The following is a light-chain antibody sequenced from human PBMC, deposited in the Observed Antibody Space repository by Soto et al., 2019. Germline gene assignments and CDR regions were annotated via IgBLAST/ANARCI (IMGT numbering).Light chain of an antibody. CDR3: QTWGSGIVV. J-gene: IGLJ2*01. CDR1: SGHSNYA. V-gene: IGLV4-69*01. Sequence: QLVLTQSPSASASLGASVKLTCTLSSGHSNYAIAWHQQQSEKGPRYLMKLNSDGSHSKGDGIPDRFSGSSSGAERYLTISSLQSEDEADYYCQTWGSGIVVFGGVTKVTVL. CDR2: LNSDGSH.